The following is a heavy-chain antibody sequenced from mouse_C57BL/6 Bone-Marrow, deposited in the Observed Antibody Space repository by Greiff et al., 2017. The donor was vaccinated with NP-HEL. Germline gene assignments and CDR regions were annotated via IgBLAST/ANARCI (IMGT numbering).Heavy chain of an antibody. CDR3: AKPREITTVVGDYAMDY. V-gene: IGHV2-3*01. CDR2: IWGDGST. J-gene: IGHJ4*01. Sequence: VKLVESGPGLVAPSQSLSITCTVSGFSLTSYGVSWVRQPPGKGLEWLGVIWGDGSTNYHSALISRLSISKDNSKSQVFLKLNSLQTDDTATYYCAKPREITTVVGDYAMDYWGQGTSVTVSS. CDR1: GFSLTSYG. D-gene: IGHD1-1*01.